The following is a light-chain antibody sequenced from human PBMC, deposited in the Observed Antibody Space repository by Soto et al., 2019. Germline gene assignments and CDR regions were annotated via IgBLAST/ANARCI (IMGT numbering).Light chain of an antibody. J-gene: IGKJ1*01. V-gene: IGKV3-11*01. CDR2: DAS. Sequence: IVLTQSPATLSLSPGERVTLSCRASQSIGSYLAWYQQKPGQAPRLLIYDASNRATGTPARFSGSGSGTDFTLTISSLEPEDFAVYYCQQRSNWRRTFGQGTKVDIK. CDR1: QSIGSY. CDR3: QQRSNWRRT.